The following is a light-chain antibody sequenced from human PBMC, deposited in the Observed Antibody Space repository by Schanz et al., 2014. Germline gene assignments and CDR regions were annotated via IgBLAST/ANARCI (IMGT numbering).Light chain of an antibody. CDR1: SSDVGGYNY. V-gene: IGLV2-23*01. J-gene: IGLJ3*02. CDR3: CSYACSSTWV. Sequence: QSALTQPASVSGSPGQSITISCTGTSSDVGGYNYVSWYQQHPGKAPKLMIYEGSKRPSGVSNRISGSKSGNTASLTISGVQAEDEADYYCCSYACSSTWVFGGGTMLTVL. CDR2: EGS.